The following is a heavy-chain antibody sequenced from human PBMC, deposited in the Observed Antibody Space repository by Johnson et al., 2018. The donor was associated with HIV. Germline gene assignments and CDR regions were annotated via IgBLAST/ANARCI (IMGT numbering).Heavy chain of an antibody. CDR1: GFTFSDHY. Sequence: QVQLVESGGGLVKPGGSLKLSCAVSGFTFSDHYMSWIRQTPGKGLQWVSYISGSGSILYYTDSVQGRFTISRDNVKNSLYLQMDSLRPEDTAVYYCARSRHGGIQPSDAFDVWGQGTMVTVSS. J-gene: IGHJ3*01. V-gene: IGHV3-11*04. CDR3: ARSRHGGIQPSDAFDV. D-gene: IGHD3-16*01. CDR2: ISGSGSIL.